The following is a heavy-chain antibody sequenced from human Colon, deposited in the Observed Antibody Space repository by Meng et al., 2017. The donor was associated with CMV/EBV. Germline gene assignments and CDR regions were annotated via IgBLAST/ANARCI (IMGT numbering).Heavy chain of an antibody. D-gene: IGHD3-10*01. V-gene: IGHV3-33*06. CDR3: TKDGDYYGSGSFDS. CDR2: IWYDGRNK. Sequence: GESLKISCAASGFTFSSYAMSWVRQAPGKGLEWVGLIWYDGRNKHYVDSVKGRFTISRDNSQNTVYLQMNSLRAEDTAMYYCTKDGDYYGSGSFDSWGQGTLVTVSS. CDR1: GFTFSSYA. J-gene: IGHJ5*01.